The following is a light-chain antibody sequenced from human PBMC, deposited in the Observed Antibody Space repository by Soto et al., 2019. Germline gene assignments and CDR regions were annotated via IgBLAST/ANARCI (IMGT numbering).Light chain of an antibody. V-gene: IGKV3-20*01. J-gene: IGKJ2*01. CDR3: QQHGNSPPYT. CDR1: QSVRANY. CDR2: GAS. Sequence: EIVLTQSPGTLSLSPGEGATLSCRASQSVRANYLAWYQQKPGQAPRLLIYGASSRATGIPDRFSGSGSGTDFTLTISRLEPEDCAVYYCQQHGNSPPYTFGQGTKLEIK.